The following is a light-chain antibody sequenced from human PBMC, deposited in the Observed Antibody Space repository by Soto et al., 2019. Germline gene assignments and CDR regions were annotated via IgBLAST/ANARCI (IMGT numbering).Light chain of an antibody. CDR3: YSYAGSRTFVV. V-gene: IGLV2-23*02. CDR1: SSDVGAYDR. J-gene: IGLJ2*01. CDR2: EVT. Sequence: QSALTQPASVSGSPGQSITISCTGTSSDVGAYDRVSWSQQHPAKAPKLMIYEVTKRPSGVSNRFSGSKSGNTASLTISGLQADDEADYYCYSYAGSRTFVVIGGGTKLTVL.